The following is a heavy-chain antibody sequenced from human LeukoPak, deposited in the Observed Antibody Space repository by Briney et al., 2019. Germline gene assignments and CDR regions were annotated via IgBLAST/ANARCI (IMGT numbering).Heavy chain of an antibody. CDR2: IKPNSVVT. Sequence: GASVKVSCKASGYTFTDYYMHWVRQAPGQGLEWMGWIKPNSVVTKYAKKVQCRVTMTRDTSISTVYMELSTLRSDDTAVYYCARESLVYAQTVDPWGQGTLVTVSS. D-gene: IGHD2-8*01. J-gene: IGHJ5*02. CDR3: ARESLVYAQTVDP. CDR1: GYTFTDYY. V-gene: IGHV1-2*02.